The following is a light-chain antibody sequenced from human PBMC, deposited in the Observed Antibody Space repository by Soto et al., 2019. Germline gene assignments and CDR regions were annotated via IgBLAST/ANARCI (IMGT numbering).Light chain of an antibody. Sequence: IQLTQSPSSLSASVGDRVTITCRATPAIASFLAWYQQKPGPAPKLLIYGATTLQSGVPSRFSGSRSGTDYTLTIGSLQPEDFATYYCQQLNGSPWTFGQGTKVEIK. V-gene: IGKV1-9*01. J-gene: IGKJ1*01. CDR2: GAT. CDR3: QQLNGSPWT. CDR1: PAIASF.